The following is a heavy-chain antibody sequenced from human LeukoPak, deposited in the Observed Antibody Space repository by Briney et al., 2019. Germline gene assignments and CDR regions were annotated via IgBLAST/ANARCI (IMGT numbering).Heavy chain of an antibody. D-gene: IGHD1-26*01. CDR1: GYTFTSHW. Sequence: GESLKISCQVSGYTFTSHWISRVRQMPGKGLEWMGKIDPSDSYTKYSPSFQGHVTISTDKSITTAYLQWTSLKASDTAMYYCARHVGITSASDYWGQGTLVTVSS. CDR2: IDPSDSYT. CDR3: ARHVGITSASDY. J-gene: IGHJ4*02. V-gene: IGHV5-10-1*01.